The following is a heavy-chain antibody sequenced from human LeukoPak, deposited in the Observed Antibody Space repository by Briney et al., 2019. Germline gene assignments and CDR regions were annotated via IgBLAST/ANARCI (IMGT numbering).Heavy chain of an antibody. CDR2: INHSGST. V-gene: IGHV4-34*01. Sequence: SETLFLTCAVYGGSFSGYYWSWIRQPPGKGLEWIGEINHSGSTNYNPSLKSRVTISVDTSKNQFSLKLSSVTAADTAVYYCARASSYYYGSGSSDDYWGQGTLVTVSS. J-gene: IGHJ4*02. CDR1: GGSFSGYY. D-gene: IGHD3-10*01. CDR3: ARASSYYYGSGSSDDY.